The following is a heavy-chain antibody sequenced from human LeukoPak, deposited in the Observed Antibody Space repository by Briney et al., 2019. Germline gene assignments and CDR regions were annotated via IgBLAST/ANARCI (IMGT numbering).Heavy chain of an antibody. J-gene: IGHJ5*02. CDR1: GYTFTNNF. V-gene: IGHV1-46*01. CDR3: ARDNSVGDSAWWFDP. CDR2: INPSGDNT. D-gene: IGHD5-12*01. Sequence: ASVKVSCKTSGYTFTNNFMHWVRQAPGQGLEWMGIINPSGDNTWYAQKFQGRVTMTRDMATSTDYMEVSSLRSEDTAVYYCARDNSVGDSAWWFDPWGQGTLVTVSS.